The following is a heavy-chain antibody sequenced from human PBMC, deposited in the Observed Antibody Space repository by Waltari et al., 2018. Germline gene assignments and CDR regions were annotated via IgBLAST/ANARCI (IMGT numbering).Heavy chain of an antibody. J-gene: IGHJ4*02. CDR2: IYTSGST. CDR1: GGSISRGRYY. CDR3: ARVTYYDFWSGQFDY. Sequence: QVQLQESGPGLVKPSQTLSLTCTVSGGSISRGRYYWSWIRQPAGKGLEWIGRIYTSGSTNYNPSLKSRVTISVDTSKTQFSLKLSSVTAADTAVYYCARVTYYDFWSGQFDYWGQGTLVTVSS. D-gene: IGHD3-3*01. V-gene: IGHV4-61*02.